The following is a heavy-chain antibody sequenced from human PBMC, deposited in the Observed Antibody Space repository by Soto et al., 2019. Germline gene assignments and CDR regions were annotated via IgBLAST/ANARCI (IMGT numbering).Heavy chain of an antibody. CDR1: GYTFTSYD. CDR3: ARETSSGYVN. J-gene: IGHJ4*02. CDR2: MNPNSGNT. V-gene: IGHV1-8*01. Sequence: QVQLVQSGAEVKKPGASVTVSCKASGYTFTSYDINWVQQATGQGREWMGWMNPNSGNTGYAQKFQGRVTKTRNTSISTASMELSSLRSADTAVYDSARETSSGYVNWGQGNLVTVSS. D-gene: IGHD5-18*01.